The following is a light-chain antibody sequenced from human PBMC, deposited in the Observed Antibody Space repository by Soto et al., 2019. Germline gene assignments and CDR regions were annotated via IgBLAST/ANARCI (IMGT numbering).Light chain of an antibody. CDR2: NTF. V-gene: IGKV3-20*01. Sequence: EVVLTQSPGTLSLSPGERASLSCRTSQSVVNYQLAWYRQKPGQAPRLLIYNTFHRATGIPDRFSGTGSETDFTLTISSLQPDDFATYYCQQYNSYPWTFGQGTKVDIK. J-gene: IGKJ1*01. CDR3: QQYNSYPWT. CDR1: QSVVNYQ.